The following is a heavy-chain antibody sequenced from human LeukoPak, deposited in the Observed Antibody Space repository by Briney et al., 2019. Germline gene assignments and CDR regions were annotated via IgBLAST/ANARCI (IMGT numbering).Heavy chain of an antibody. CDR3: ERRSEMTTVTTFDY. J-gene: IGHJ4*02. Sequence: GGSLRLSCAASGFTFSSYGMNWVRQAPGTGLEWVSSISGSSSYIYYADSMKGRFTISRDNAKNSLYLQMSSLRAEDTAVYYCERRSEMTTVTTFDYWGQGILVTVSS. CDR2: ISGSSSYI. V-gene: IGHV3-21*01. D-gene: IGHD4-17*01. CDR1: GFTFSSYG.